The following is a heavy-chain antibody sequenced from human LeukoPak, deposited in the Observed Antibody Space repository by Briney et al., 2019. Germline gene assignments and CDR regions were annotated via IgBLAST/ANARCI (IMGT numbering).Heavy chain of an antibody. Sequence: SGPTLVNPTQTLTLTCTFSGFSLSTSGMCVSWIRQPPGKALEWLARIDWDDDEFYSTSLRTRLAISKDTSKNQVVLTMTNMDPVDTATYYCAHSGYYDSSGYPLAEYFQHWGQGTLVTVSS. CDR2: IDWDDDE. D-gene: IGHD3-22*01. CDR3: AHSGYYDSSGYPLAEYFQH. J-gene: IGHJ1*01. CDR1: GFSLSTSGMC. V-gene: IGHV2-70*12.